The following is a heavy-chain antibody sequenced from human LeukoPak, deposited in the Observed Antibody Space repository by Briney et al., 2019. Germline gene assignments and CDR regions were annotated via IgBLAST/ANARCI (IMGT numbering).Heavy chain of an antibody. V-gene: IGHV3-53*05. Sequence: GGSLRLSCAASGFIVSSNDMSWVRQAPGKGLEWVSVIYSGGSTYYADSVKGRFTISRDNSKNTLYLQMNSLRAEDTAVYYCARGRSMTFDYWGQGTLVTVSS. CDR3: ARGRSMTFDY. CDR1: GFIVSSND. D-gene: IGHD2-8*01. CDR2: IYSGGST. J-gene: IGHJ4*02.